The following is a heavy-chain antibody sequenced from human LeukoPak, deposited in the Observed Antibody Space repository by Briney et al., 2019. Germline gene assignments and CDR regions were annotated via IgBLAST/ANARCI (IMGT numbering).Heavy chain of an antibody. CDR3: AREAGKIVVVPAVPAEYFQH. CDR2: IKQDGSEK. D-gene: IGHD2-2*01. V-gene: IGHV3-7*01. CDR1: GFTLSSYW. Sequence: GGSLRLSCAASGFTLSSYWMSWVRQAPGKGLEWVANIKQDGSEKYYVDSVKGRFTISRDNAKNSLYLQMNSLRAEDTAVYYCAREAGKIVVVPAVPAEYFQHWGQGTLVTVSS. J-gene: IGHJ1*01.